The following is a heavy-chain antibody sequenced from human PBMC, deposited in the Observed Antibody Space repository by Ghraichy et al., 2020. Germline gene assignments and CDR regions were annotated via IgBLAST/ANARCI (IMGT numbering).Heavy chain of an antibody. CDR3: ARESSQDIRYYGMDV. Sequence: GGSLRLSCVTSGFTFSNHAIHWVREAPGKGLEWVAVMSYDGNNEYYADSVKGRFTISRDISKNTLFLQMNSLRAEDTAVYKCARESSQDIRYYGMDVWGQGTTVTVSS. J-gene: IGHJ6*02. CDR1: GFTFSNHA. CDR2: MSYDGNNE. V-gene: IGHV3-30*04. D-gene: IGHD2-2*01.